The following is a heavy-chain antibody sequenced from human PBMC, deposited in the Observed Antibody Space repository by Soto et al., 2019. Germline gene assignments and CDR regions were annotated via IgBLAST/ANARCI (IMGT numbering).Heavy chain of an antibody. CDR1: GFTFSSYG. V-gene: IGHV3-30*03. D-gene: IGHD4-17*01. Sequence: GGSLRLSCAASGFTFSSYGMHWVRQAPGKGLEWVAVISYDGSNKYYADSVKGRFTISRDNSKNTLYLQMNSLRAEDTAVYYCAGSTVTSYGMDVWGQGTTVTVSS. CDR2: ISYDGSNK. J-gene: IGHJ6*02. CDR3: AGSTVTSYGMDV.